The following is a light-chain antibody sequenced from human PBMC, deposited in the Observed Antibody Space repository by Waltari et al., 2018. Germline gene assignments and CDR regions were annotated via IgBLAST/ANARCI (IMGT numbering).Light chain of an antibody. CDR3: GTWDSSLNGGV. V-gene: IGLV1-51*02. CDR2: END. CDR1: SSNIGTSY. J-gene: IGLJ2*01. Sequence: QSVLTQPPSVSAAPGQKVTIPCSGRSSNIGTSYVSWYQQLPGTAPKLLVYENDKRPSGIPDRFSGSKSGTSATLGITGLQTGDEADYYCGTWDSSLNGGVFGGGTKLTVL.